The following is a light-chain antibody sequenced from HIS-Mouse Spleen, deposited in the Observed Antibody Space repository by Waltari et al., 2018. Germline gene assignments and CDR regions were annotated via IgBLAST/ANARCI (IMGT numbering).Light chain of an antibody. CDR2: EDS. CDR3: YSTDSSGNHRV. Sequence: SYELPQPPSVSVPPGQTARITCSGAALPKKYAYWYQQKSGQAPVLVIYEDSKRPSGIPERFSGSSSGTMATLTISGAQVEDEADYYCYSTDSSGNHRVFGGGTKLTVL. V-gene: IGLV3-10*01. J-gene: IGLJ2*01. CDR1: ALPKKY.